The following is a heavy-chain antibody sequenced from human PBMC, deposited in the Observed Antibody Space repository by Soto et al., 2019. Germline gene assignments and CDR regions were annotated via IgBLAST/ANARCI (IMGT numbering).Heavy chain of an antibody. D-gene: IGHD2-21*02. V-gene: IGHV3-53*02. Sequence: EVQLVETGGGLIQPGGSLRLSCAASGFTVSSNYMSWVRQAPGKGLEWVSVIYSGGSTYYADSVKGRFTISRDNSKNTLYLQMNGLRAEDTAVYYCARETGDQLTEYGMDVWGQGTTVTVSS. J-gene: IGHJ6*02. CDR1: GFTVSSNY. CDR2: IYSGGST. CDR3: ARETGDQLTEYGMDV.